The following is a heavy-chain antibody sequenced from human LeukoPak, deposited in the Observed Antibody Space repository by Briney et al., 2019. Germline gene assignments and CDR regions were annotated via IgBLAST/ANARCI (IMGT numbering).Heavy chain of an antibody. J-gene: IGHJ4*02. V-gene: IGHV1-2*06. CDR2: INPNSGGT. D-gene: IGHD1-26*01. CDR1: GYTFTGYY. CDR3: ARDIGSYYDAFDY. Sequence: GASVKVSCKASGYTFTGYYMHWVRQAPGQGLEWMGRINPNSGGTNYAQKFQGRVTMTRDTSISTAYMELSRLRSDDTAVYYCARDIGSYYDAFDYWGQGTLVTVSS.